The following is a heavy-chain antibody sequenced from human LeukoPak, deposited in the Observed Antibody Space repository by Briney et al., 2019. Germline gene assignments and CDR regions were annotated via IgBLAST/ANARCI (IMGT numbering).Heavy chain of an antibody. CDR1: GGSISSGGYY. J-gene: IGHJ5*02. Sequence: SETLSLTCTVSGGSISSGGYYWSWIRQHPGKGLEWIGYIYYSGSTYYNPSLKSRVTISVDTSKNQFSLKLSSVTAADTAVYYCAREGPAYCGGDCSDQHWFDPWGQGTLVTVSP. CDR3: AREGPAYCGGDCSDQHWFDP. D-gene: IGHD2-21*02. CDR2: IYYSGST. V-gene: IGHV4-31*03.